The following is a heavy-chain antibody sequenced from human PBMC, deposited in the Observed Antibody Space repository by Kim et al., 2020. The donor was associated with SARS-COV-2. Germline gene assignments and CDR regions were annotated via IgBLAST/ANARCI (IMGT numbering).Heavy chain of an antibody. CDR3: AKGLDLVVVPAD. CDR1: GFTFSSYA. D-gene: IGHD2-2*03. Sequence: GGSLRLSCAASGFTFSSYAMSWVRQAPGKGLEWVSAISGSGGSTYYANSVKGRFTISRDNSKNTLYLQMNSLRAEDTAVYYCAKGLDLVVVPADWGQGTLVTVSS. V-gene: IGHV3-23*01. CDR2: ISGSGGST. J-gene: IGHJ4*02.